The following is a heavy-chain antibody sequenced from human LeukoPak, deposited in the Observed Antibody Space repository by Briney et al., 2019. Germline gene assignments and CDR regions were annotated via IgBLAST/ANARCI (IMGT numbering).Heavy chain of an antibody. Sequence: RGSLRLSCAASGFTFSSYAMHWVRQAPGKGLEWVAVISYDGSNKYYADSVKGRFTISRDNSKNTLYLQMNSLRAEDTAVYYCARASIAVAGTSWFDPWGQGTLVTVSS. CDR1: GFTFSSYA. V-gene: IGHV3-30-3*01. D-gene: IGHD6-19*01. J-gene: IGHJ5*02. CDR3: ARASIAVAGTSWFDP. CDR2: ISYDGSNK.